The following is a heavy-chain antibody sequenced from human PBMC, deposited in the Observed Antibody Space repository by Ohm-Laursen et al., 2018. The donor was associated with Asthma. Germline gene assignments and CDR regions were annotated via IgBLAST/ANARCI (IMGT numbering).Heavy chain of an antibody. V-gene: IGHV3-21*01. J-gene: IGHJ4*02. CDR2: TSSSSSYI. CDR1: GFTFSSYS. Sequence: SLRLSCAASGFTFSSYSMNWVRQAPGKGLEWVSSTSSSSSYIYYADSVKGRFTISRDNAKNSLYLQMNSLRAEDTAVYYCAEGALTGTRGYWGQGTLVTVSS. CDR3: AEGALTGTRGY. D-gene: IGHD1-20*01.